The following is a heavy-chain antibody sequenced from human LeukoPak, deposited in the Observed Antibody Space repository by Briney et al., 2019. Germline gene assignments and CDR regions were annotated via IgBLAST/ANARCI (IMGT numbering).Heavy chain of an antibody. V-gene: IGHV4-59*08. Sequence: SETLSLTCTVSGGSISSYYWSWIRQPPGKGLEWIGYIYYSGSTNYNPSLKSRVTISVDTSKNQFSLKLSSVTAADTAVYYCARHGPSITMIGFDPWGQGTLVTVSS. J-gene: IGHJ5*02. CDR2: IYYSGST. D-gene: IGHD3-22*01. CDR3: ARHGPSITMIGFDP. CDR1: GGSISSYY.